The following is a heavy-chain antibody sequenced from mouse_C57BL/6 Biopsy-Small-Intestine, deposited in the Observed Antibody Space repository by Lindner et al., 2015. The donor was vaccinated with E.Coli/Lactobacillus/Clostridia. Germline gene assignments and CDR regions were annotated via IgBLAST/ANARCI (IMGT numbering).Heavy chain of an antibody. Sequence: VQLQESGPELVKPGTSVKISCKASGYTLTDYYINWMKQRPGQGPEWIGWIYPGSGNTKYNEKFKGKATLTVDTSSSTAYMQLSSLTSEDSAVYFCTRLPHQGGYFDVWGAGTTVTVSS. CDR1: GYTLTDYY. CDR2: IYPGSGNT. D-gene: IGHD5-5*01. CDR3: TRLPHQGGYFDV. V-gene: IGHV1-84*01. J-gene: IGHJ1*01.